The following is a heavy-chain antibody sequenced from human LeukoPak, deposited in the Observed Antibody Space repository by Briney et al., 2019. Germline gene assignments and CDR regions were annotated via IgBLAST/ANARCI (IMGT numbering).Heavy chain of an antibody. J-gene: IGHJ6*03. V-gene: IGHV4-4*07. Sequence: SETLSLTCTVSGGSISSYYWSWIRQPAGKGLEWIGRIYTSGSITYNPSLKSRVSMSVDTSKNQFSLKLSSVTAADTAVYYCARGPPAPYYYYYMDVWGKGTTVTISS. CDR1: GGSISSYY. CDR2: IYTSGSI. CDR3: ARGPPAPYYYYYMDV.